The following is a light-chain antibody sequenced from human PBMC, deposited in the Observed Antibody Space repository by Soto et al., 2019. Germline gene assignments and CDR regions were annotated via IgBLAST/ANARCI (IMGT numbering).Light chain of an antibody. Sequence: QSVLTQPPSASGSPGQSVTIPCTGTSSDVGAYDYVSWYQQHPGKAPKLMIYETNKRPSGVPDRFSGSKSGNTASLTVSGLQAEDEADYYCSSFAGSNNFPYVFGTGTKVTVL. J-gene: IGLJ1*01. CDR3: SSFAGSNNFPYV. CDR1: SSDVGAYDY. CDR2: ETN. V-gene: IGLV2-8*01.